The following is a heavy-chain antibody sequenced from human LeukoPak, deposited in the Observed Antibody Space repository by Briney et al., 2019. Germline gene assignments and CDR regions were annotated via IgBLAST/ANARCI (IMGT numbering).Heavy chain of an antibody. CDR1: GFTFSSYG. J-gene: IGHJ4*02. D-gene: IGHD6-6*01. CDR3: ARGLEQLLH. V-gene: IGHV3-33*01. CDR2: IWYDGSDK. Sequence: GGSLRLSCAASGFTFSSYGMHWVRQAPGKGLEWVAVIWYDGSDKYYADSVKGRFTISRDNSKNTLYLQMNSLRAEDTAVYYCARGLEQLLHWGQGTLDTVSS.